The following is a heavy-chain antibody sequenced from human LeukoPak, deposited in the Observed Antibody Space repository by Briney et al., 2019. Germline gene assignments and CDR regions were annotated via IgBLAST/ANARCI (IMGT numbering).Heavy chain of an antibody. CDR3: ANRGSDY. D-gene: IGHD3-16*01. V-gene: IGHV3-23*01. CDR2: FTGSGGST. Sequence: TWVRQAPGKGLEWVSAFTGSGGSTYYADSVKGRFTISTDNSKNTLWLQMNSLRAEDTAVYYCANRGSDYWGQGTLVTVSS. J-gene: IGHJ4*02.